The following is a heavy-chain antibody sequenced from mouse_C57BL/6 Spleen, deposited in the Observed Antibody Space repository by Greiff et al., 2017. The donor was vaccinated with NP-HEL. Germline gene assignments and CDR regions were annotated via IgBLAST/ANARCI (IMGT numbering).Heavy chain of an antibody. D-gene: IGHD2-10*02. CDR2: IDPNSGGP. J-gene: IGHJ3*01. CDR1: GYTFTSYW. V-gene: IGHV1-72*01. Sequence: QVQLKQPGAELVKPGASVKLSCKASGYTFTSYWMHWVKQRPGRGLEWLGRIDPNSGGPKYNEKFKSKATLTVDKPSSTAYMQLSSLTSEDSAVYYGARYKYGAFAYWGQGTLVTVSA. CDR3: ARYKYGAFAY.